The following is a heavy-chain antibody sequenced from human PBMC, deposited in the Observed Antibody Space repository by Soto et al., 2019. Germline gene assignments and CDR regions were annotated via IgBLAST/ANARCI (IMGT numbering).Heavy chain of an antibody. Sequence: SVKVACKASGGTFSSYAISWVRKATGQGLEWMGGIIPIFRTADYAQKFQGRVTITADESTSTAYMAMSSLRSEDTAVYYCASVETQRYYYGMDVWGQGTTVTVSS. CDR3: ASVETQRYYYGMDV. D-gene: IGHD2-15*01. V-gene: IGHV1-69*13. CDR2: IIPIFRTA. J-gene: IGHJ6*02. CDR1: GGTFSSYA.